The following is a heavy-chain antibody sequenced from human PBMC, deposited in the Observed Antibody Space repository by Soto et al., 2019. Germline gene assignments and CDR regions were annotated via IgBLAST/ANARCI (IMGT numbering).Heavy chain of an antibody. CDR3: ARLGQLGY. J-gene: IGHJ4*02. CDR1: GYTFSSYG. Sequence: QVQLVQSGAEVKKPGASVKVSCKTSGYTFSSYGFSWVRQAPGQGLEWIGWISGYNGNTNYAQRFQGRVTMTTDTSKSTASMELRSLRSDYTAVSYCARLGQLGYWGQGTLVKVSS. D-gene: IGHD6-6*01. CDR2: ISGYNGNT. V-gene: IGHV1-18*01.